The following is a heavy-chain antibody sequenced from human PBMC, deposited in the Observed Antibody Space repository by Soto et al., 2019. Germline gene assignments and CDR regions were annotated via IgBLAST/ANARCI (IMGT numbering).Heavy chain of an antibody. CDR2: IYYNGAA. V-gene: IGHV4-31*03. J-gene: IGHJ4*02. CDR3: ARGLTMLRGVMHX. D-gene: IGHD3-10*01. CDR1: GGSISSVGDY. Sequence: SETLSLTCTVSGGSISSVGDYWTWIRQRPGKGLEWIGYIYYNGAAYYNPSLKSRLTLSVDTAKRQFSLKLTSVTTADTAVYFCARGLTMLRGVMHXWGQGTLVTVSX.